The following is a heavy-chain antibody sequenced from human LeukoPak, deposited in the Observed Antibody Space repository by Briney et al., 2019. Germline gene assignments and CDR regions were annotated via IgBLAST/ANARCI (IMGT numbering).Heavy chain of an antibody. CDR2: ISGSVNST. CDR3: AKDYYGDYTPRAFDY. D-gene: IGHD4-17*01. CDR1: GFTFSNYA. V-gene: IGHV3-23*01. Sequence: GGSLRLSCAASGFTFSNYAMSWVRQAPGKGLEWVSAISGSVNSTYYADSVKGRFTISRDNSKNTLYLQMNSLRAEDTAIYYCAKDYYGDYTPRAFDYWGQGTLVTVSS. J-gene: IGHJ4*02.